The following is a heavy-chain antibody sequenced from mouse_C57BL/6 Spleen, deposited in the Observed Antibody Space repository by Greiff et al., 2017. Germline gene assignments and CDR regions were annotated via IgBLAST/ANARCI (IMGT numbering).Heavy chain of an antibody. CDR2: INPGSGGT. Sequence: VKLMESGAELVRPGTSVKVSCKASGYAFTNYLIEWVKQRPGQGLEWIGVINPGSGGTNYNEKFKGKATLTADKSSSTAYMQLSSLTSEDSAVYFCARGRLPYAMDYWGQGTSVTVSS. CDR1: GYAFTNYL. V-gene: IGHV1-54*01. J-gene: IGHJ4*01. CDR3: ARGRLPYAMDY. D-gene: IGHD2-2*01.